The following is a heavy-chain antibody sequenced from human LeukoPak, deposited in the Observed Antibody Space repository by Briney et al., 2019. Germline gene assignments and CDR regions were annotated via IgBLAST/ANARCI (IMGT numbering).Heavy chain of an antibody. D-gene: IGHD6-13*01. J-gene: IGHJ4*02. CDR1: GYTFTSYN. CDR3: AREGYSSS. V-gene: IGHV1-46*01. CDR2: VNPSGGST. Sequence: ASVKLTCKAAGYTFTSYNMHWGRQAPGQGIEWMGIVNPSGGSTRYAQKVQGRVSMTRDTSTSTVYMELSSQRSEDTAVYYRAREGYSSSWGQGTLVTVSS.